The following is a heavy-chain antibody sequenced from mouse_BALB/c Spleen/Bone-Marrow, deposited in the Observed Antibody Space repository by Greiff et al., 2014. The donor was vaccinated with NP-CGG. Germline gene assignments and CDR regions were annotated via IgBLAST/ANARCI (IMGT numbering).Heavy chain of an antibody. D-gene: IGHD2-1*01. CDR2: IFPGIGTT. V-gene: IGHV1S132*01. J-gene: IGHJ2*01. CDR3: ARGGNYGY. CDR1: GYTFTNYW. Sequence: QLQQSGAELVKPGASVKLSCKTSGYTFTNYWIQWVKQRPGQGLGWIGEIFPGIGTTYYNEKFKGKATLTIDTSSSTAYMQLSSLTSEDSAVYFCARGGNYGYWGQGTTLTVSS.